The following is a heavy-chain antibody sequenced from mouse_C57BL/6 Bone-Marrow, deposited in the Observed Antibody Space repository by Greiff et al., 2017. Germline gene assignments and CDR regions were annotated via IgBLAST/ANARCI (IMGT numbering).Heavy chain of an antibody. CDR1: GFTFSSYG. D-gene: IGHD2-4*01. V-gene: IGHV5-6*01. J-gene: IGHJ1*03. CDR3: ARDDYDGYVYV. Sequence: EVKLMESGGDLVKPGGSLKLSCAASGFTFSSYGMSWVRQTPDKRLEWVATISSGGSYTYYPDSVKGRFTISRDTAKTTLYLQMSSLKSEDTAMYYCARDDYDGYVYVWGTGTTVTVSS. CDR2: ISSGGSYT.